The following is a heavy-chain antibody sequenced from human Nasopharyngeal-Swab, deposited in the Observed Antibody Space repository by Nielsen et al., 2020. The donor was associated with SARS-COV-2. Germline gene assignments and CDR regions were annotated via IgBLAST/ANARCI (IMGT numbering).Heavy chain of an antibody. D-gene: IGHD3-3*01. J-gene: IGHJ4*02. CDR2: INPNSGGT. CDR3: ARAGLMGIWSGYYTSVFDY. Sequence: WVRQAPGQGLEWMGWINPNSGGTNYAQKFQGWVTMTRDTSISTAYMELSRLRSDDTAVYYCARAGLMGIWSGYYTSVFDYWGQGTLVTVS. V-gene: IGHV1-2*04.